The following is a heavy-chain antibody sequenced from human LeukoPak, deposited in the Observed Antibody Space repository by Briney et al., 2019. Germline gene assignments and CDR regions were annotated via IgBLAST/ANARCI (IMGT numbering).Heavy chain of an antibody. J-gene: IGHJ4*02. Sequence: GGSLRVSCAASGFTFSDYAMSWVRQAPGKGVEWVSGISGSGSGTYYAGSVKGRFTISRDNSKNTAFLQMNSLRGEDTARYYCTKAGAYSGSYLPDYWGQGTLVTVFS. CDR2: ISGSGSGT. D-gene: IGHD1-26*01. CDR3: TKAGAYSGSYLPDY. V-gene: IGHV3-23*01. CDR1: GFTFSDYA.